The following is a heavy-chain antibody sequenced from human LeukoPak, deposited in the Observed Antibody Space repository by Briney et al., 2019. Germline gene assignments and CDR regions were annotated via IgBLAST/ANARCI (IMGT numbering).Heavy chain of an antibody. CDR3: ARGARDDYSNYLVSGRFPYGMDV. J-gene: IGHJ6*02. CDR2: IIPIFGTA. D-gene: IGHD4-11*01. Sequence: SVTVSCTASGGTFSSYAISWVRQAPGQGLEWMGGIIPIFGTANYAQKFQGRVTITADESTSTAYMELSSLRSEDTAVYYCARGARDDYSNYLVSGRFPYGMDVWGQGTTVTVSS. CDR1: GGTFSSYA. V-gene: IGHV1-69*13.